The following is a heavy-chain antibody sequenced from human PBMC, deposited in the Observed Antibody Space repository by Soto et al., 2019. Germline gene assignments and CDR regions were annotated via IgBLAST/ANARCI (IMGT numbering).Heavy chain of an antibody. V-gene: IGHV1-8*01. Sequence: QVQLVQSGAEMKKPGASVKVSCKASGYPFTNYEINWVRQATGQGLEWMGWMNPNSGNTAYAQKFQGRITMTRDTSIGTAYMELRSLKSDYTAVYYCAINAYRSPSEPGYWGQGTLVTVTS. D-gene: IGHD6-13*01. CDR1: GYPFTNYE. J-gene: IGHJ4*02. CDR2: MNPNSGNT. CDR3: AINAYRSPSEPGY.